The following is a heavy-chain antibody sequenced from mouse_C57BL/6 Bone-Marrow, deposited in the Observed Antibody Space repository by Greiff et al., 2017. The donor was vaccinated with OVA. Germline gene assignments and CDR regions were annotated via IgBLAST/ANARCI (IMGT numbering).Heavy chain of an antibody. D-gene: IGHD4-1*01. V-gene: IGHV14-4*01. CDR3: TRTGDYFDY. J-gene: IGHJ2*01. CDR2: IDPENGDT. Sequence: DVKLVESGAELVRPGASVKLSCTASGFNIKDDYMHWVKQRPEQGLEWIGWIDPENGDTEYASKFQGKATITADTSSNTAYLQLSSLTSEDTAVYYCTRTGDYFDYWGQGTTLTVSS. CDR1: GFNIKDDY.